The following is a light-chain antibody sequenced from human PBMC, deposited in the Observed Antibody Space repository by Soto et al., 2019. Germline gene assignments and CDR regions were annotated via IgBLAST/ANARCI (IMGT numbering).Light chain of an antibody. V-gene: IGLV1-44*01. CDR2: SDN. Sequence: QLVLTQPPSASGTPGQRVSISCSGSSSNIGSNSVNWYRHLPGTAPKLLIYSDNQWPSGVPDRISGSKSGTSASLAISGLQSEDEADYYCATWDDTLNGPVFGTGTKLTVL. J-gene: IGLJ1*01. CDR1: SSNIGSNS. CDR3: ATWDDTLNGPV.